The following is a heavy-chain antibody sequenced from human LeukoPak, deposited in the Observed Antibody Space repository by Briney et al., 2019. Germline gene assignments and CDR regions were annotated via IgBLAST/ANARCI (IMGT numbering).Heavy chain of an antibody. CDR1: GFTFSNAW. D-gene: IGHD6-19*01. V-gene: IGHV3-15*01. CDR2: IKTKTDGGTP. CDR3: TTYRVGEQWLIPNY. J-gene: IGHJ4*02. Sequence: PGGSLRLPCAASGFTFSNAWMSWVRQAPGKGLEWVGRIKTKTDGGTPDYAAPVKGRFTISRDDSKNTLYLQMNSLKTEDTAVYYCTTYRVGEQWLIPNYWGQGTLVTVSS.